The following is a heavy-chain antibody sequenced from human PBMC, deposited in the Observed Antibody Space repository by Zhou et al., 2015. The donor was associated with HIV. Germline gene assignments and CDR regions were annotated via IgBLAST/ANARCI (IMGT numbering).Heavy chain of an antibody. CDR1: GGTFSSYA. J-gene: IGHJ4*02. CDR3: ARAGDNGDYDLGDY. Sequence: QVQLVQSGAEVKKPGSSVKVSCKASGGTFSSYAISWVRQAPGQGLEWMGGIIPIFGTANYAQKFQGRVTMTRDTSISTAYMELSRLRSDDTAVYYCARAGDNGDYDLGDYWGQGTLVTVSS. D-gene: IGHD4-17*01. V-gene: IGHV1-69*06. CDR2: IIPIFGTA.